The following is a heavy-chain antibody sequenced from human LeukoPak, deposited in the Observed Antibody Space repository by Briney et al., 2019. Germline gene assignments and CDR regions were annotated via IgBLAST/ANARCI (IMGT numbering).Heavy chain of an antibody. CDR3: AKRGAEVGTTVAPGDY. D-gene: IGHD1-26*01. V-gene: IGHV3-53*01. Sequence: GGSLRLSCTVSGFTVSSNSMIWVRQAPGKGLEWVSFIYSGTTHYSDSVKGRFTISRDNSKNTLYLQMNSLRAEDTAVYYCAKRGAEVGTTVAPGDYWGQGTLLTVSS. CDR1: GFTVSSNS. J-gene: IGHJ4*02. CDR2: IYSGTT.